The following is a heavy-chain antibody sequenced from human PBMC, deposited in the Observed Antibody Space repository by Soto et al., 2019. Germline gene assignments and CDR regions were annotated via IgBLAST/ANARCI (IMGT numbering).Heavy chain of an antibody. CDR1: GFTFSSHS. D-gene: IGHD3-9*01. J-gene: IGHJ4*02. Sequence: GGSLRLSCAASGFTFSSHSMNWVRQAPGKGLEWVSSISSSSSYIYYADSVKGRFTISRDNAKNSLYLQMNSLRAEDTAVYYCARDFAWNGVPPERAYWGQGTLVTVSP. CDR3: ARDFAWNGVPPERAY. V-gene: IGHV3-21*01. CDR2: ISSSSSYI.